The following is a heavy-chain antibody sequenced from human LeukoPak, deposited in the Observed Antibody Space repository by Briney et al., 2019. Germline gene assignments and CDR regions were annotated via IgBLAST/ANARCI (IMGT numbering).Heavy chain of an antibody. V-gene: IGHV3-21*01. D-gene: IGHD1-7*01. CDR1: GFTFSSYN. CDR2: ISTSSSYI. CDR3: ARDRDWNSGFDY. J-gene: IGHJ4*02. Sequence: GGSLRLSCAASGFTFSSYNMKWVRQAPGKGLEWGSSISTSSSYIYYADSVKGRFTISRDNAKNSLYLQMNTLRADDTAVYYCARDRDWNSGFDYWGQGTLVTVSS.